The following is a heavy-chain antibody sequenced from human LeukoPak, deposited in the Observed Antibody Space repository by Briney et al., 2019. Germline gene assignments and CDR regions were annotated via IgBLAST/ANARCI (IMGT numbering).Heavy chain of an antibody. D-gene: IGHD6-6*01. CDR1: GGSISSYY. CDR2: IYTSGGT. CDR3: ARLTRLSTSPDRYYLDY. Sequence: SETLSLTCTVSGGSISSYYWSWIRQPPGKGLEWIGYIYTSGGTNYIPSLKGRATISIDTSKNQFSLKLSSVTAADSAVYYCARLTRLSTSPDRYYLDYWGQGTLVTVSS. J-gene: IGHJ4*02. V-gene: IGHV4-4*09.